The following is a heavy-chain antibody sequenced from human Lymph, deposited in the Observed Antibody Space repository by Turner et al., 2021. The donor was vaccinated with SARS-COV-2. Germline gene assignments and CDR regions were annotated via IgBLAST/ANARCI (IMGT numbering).Heavy chain of an antibody. CDR2: ISYDGSNK. J-gene: IGHJ4*02. Sequence: QVQLVESGGGVVQPGRSLRVSCAASGFTFSTYAMHWVRQAPGKGLEWVALISYDGSNKYYADSVKGRFTISRDNSKNTLYLQMNSLRTEDTAVYYCARDVGGYLGYWGQGTLVTVSS. V-gene: IGHV3-30-3*01. D-gene: IGHD3-16*01. CDR3: ARDVGGYLGY. CDR1: GFTFSTYA.